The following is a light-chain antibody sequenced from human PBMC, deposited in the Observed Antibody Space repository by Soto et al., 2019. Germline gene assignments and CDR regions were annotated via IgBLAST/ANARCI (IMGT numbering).Light chain of an antibody. J-gene: IGLJ1*01. V-gene: IGLV2-14*01. CDR3: SSYTRSSTSYV. CDR1: SSDVGGYNY. Sequence: QSPLTQPASVSWSPGQSITISCTGTSSDVGGYNYVSWYQQHPGKAPKLMIYEVSNRPSRVSNRFSGSKSGNTASLTISGLQAEDEADYYCSSYTRSSTSYVFGTGTKVTVL. CDR2: EVS.